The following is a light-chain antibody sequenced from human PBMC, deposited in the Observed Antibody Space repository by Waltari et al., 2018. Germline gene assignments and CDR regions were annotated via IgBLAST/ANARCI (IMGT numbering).Light chain of an antibody. CDR1: QSLLHSNGYNY. CDR3: MQPLHTPPT. CDR2: VVS. J-gene: IGKJ1*01. Sequence: DTVMTQSPLSLPVTPGEPASISCRSSQSLLHSNGYNYLDWYVQKPGQSPQLLIYVVSNRASGVPDRFSGSGSGTDFTLKISRVEAEDVGVYYCMQPLHTPPTFGQGTKLEIK. V-gene: IGKV2-28*01.